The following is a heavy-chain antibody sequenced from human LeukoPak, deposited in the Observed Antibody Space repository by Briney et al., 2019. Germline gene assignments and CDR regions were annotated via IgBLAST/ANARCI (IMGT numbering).Heavy chain of an antibody. J-gene: IGHJ6*03. V-gene: IGHV5-51*01. CDR1: GYSFTSYW. CDR3: ARLAQAICSGRSCYSSGYMDV. Sequence: GESLNISCKGSGYSFTSYWIGWVRQMPGKGLEWMGIIYPGDSDTRYSPSFQGQVTISADKSISTAYLQWSSLKASDTAMYYCARLAQAICSGRSCYSSGYMDVWGKGTTVTVSS. D-gene: IGHD2-15*01. CDR2: IYPGDSDT.